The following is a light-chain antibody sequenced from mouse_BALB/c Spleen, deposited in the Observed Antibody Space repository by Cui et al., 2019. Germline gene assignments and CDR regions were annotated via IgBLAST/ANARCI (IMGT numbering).Light chain of an antibody. CDR3: LQYNELPCT. CDR1: QGISSY. J-gene: IGKJ4*01. V-gene: IGKV10-94*01. Sequence: IQMTQTTSSLSASLGDRVTICWRASQGISSYLNWYQQKPGGTIKLLIYYTSNLNSGVPSRFSGSGSGSDYSLTISSLEPEDFANYYCLQYNELPCTFGAGTKLEIK. CDR2: YTS.